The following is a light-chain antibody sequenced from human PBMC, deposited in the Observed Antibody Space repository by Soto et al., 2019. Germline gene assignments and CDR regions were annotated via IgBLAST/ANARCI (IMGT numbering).Light chain of an antibody. J-gene: IGKJ5*01. V-gene: IGKV1-39*01. CDR1: QSVTNY. CDR3: QQSYSAPIT. CDR2: AAS. Sequence: DIQMTQSPSSLSASVGDRVTITCRASQSVTNYLNWYQQKPGKAPKLLIYAASTFQSGVPSRFSGSGSGTDFTLTISSLQPEDFATYYCQQSYSAPITFGQGTRLEIK.